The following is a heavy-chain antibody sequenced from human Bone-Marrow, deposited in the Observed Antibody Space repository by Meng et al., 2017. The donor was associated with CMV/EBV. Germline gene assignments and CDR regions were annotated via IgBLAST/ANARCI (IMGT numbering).Heavy chain of an antibody. Sequence: SETLSLTCTVSGGSISSSSYYWGWIRQPPGKGLEWIGSIYYSGSTYYNPSLKSRVTISVDTSKNQFSLKLSSVTAADTAVYSCARIVGATLYYYYGMDVWGQGTTVIVSS. V-gene: IGHV4-39*07. CDR1: GGSISSSSYY. CDR3: ARIVGATLYYYYGMDV. CDR2: IYYSGST. J-gene: IGHJ6*02. D-gene: IGHD1-26*01.